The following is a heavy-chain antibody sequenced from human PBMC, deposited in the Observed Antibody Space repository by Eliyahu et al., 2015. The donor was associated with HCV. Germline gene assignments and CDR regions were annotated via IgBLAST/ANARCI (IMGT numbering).Heavy chain of an antibody. CDR2: ISGSGGRT. J-gene: IGHJ4*02. Sequence: EVQLLESGGGLVQPGGXLXXSCAASGFAFSSYAMXWVRQAXGKGLXWVSGISGSGGRTYYADSVKGRFTISRDNSKNTVYLQMNSLRAEDTAVYYCAKDYGDFGYWGQGTLVTVSS. CDR1: GFAFSSYA. V-gene: IGHV3-23*01. CDR3: AKDYGDFGY. D-gene: IGHD4-17*01.